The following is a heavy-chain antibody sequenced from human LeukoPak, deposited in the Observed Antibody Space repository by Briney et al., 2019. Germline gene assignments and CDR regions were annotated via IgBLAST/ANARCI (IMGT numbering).Heavy chain of an antibody. CDR2: ISGSGGST. CDR3: ARDVNYYDSSGYTKYFDY. Sequence: GGSLRLSCAASGFTFSSYAMSWVRQAPGKGLEWVSAISGSGGSTYHADSVKGRFTISRDNSKNTLYLQMNSLRAEDTAVYYCARDVNYYDSSGYTKYFDYWGQGTLVTVSS. D-gene: IGHD3-22*01. CDR1: GFTFSSYA. V-gene: IGHV3-23*01. J-gene: IGHJ4*02.